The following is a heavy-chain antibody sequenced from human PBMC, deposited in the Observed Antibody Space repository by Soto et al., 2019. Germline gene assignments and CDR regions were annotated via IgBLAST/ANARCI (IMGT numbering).Heavy chain of an antibody. J-gene: IGHJ4*02. Sequence: SETLSLTCTVSGSSISSGGYYWRWIRQPPGKGLEWIGYIYYSGSTYYNPSLKSRVTISVDTSKNQFSLKLSSVTAADTAVYYCASVYCSGGSCHGRTPVFDYWGQGTLVTVSS. CDR2: IYYSGST. D-gene: IGHD2-15*01. V-gene: IGHV4-30-4*01. CDR1: GSSISSGGYY. CDR3: ASVYCSGGSCHGRTPVFDY.